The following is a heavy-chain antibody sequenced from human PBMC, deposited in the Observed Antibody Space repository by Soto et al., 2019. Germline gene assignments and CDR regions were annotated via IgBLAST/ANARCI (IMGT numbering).Heavy chain of an antibody. V-gene: IGHV1-69*13. D-gene: IGHD2-21*02. Sequence: SVKVSCKASGGTFSSYAISWVRQAPGQGLEWMGGIIPIFGTANYAQKFQGRVTITADESTSTAYMELSSLRSEDTAVYYCARAYCGGDCGGGMDAWGKGTTVTVSS. CDR2: IIPIFGTA. J-gene: IGHJ6*04. CDR1: GGTFSSYA. CDR3: ARAYCGGDCGGGMDA.